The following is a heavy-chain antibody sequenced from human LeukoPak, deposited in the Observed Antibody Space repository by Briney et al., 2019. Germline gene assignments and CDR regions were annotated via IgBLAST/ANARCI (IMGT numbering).Heavy chain of an antibody. V-gene: IGHV3-23*01. CDR3: AKSHASIWNVYDY. Sequence: GGSLRLSCAASGFPFSSYAMSWVRLAPGKGLQRVSALSGSGDSTYYADSVKGRFTISRDNSKNTLFLQMNSLRAEDTAVYYCAKSHASIWNVYDYWGQGTLVTVSS. CDR2: LSGSGDST. CDR1: GFPFSSYA. D-gene: IGHD1-1*01. J-gene: IGHJ4*02.